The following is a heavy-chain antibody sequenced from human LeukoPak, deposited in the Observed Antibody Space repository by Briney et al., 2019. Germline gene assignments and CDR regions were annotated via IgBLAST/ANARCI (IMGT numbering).Heavy chain of an antibody. Sequence: ASVKVSCKASGYTLTSYDINWVRQATGQGPEWMGWISAYNGNTNYAQKLQGRVTMTTDTSPSTAYMELRGLRSDDTAVYYCARNGGYSTSWPFDYWGQGTLVTVSS. J-gene: IGHJ4*02. D-gene: IGHD6-13*01. CDR2: ISAYNGNT. V-gene: IGHV1-18*01. CDR3: ARNGGYSTSWPFDY. CDR1: GYTLTSYD.